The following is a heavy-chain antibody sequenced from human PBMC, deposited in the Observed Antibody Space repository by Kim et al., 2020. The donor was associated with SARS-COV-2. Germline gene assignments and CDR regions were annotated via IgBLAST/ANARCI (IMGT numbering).Heavy chain of an antibody. V-gene: IGHV3-23*01. D-gene: IGHD5-12*01. J-gene: IGHJ3*01. CDR2: VSGSGHTT. CDR3: AKEGNIVATTDAFDL. Sequence: GGSLRLSCAASGFIFSDYAMRWVLHAPGTGLEWLSGVSGSGHTTYYPDSEKGRFTISRDNSKNTLYLQINSLRVDDTAVYFCAKEGNIVATTDAFDLWG. CDR1: GFIFSDYA.